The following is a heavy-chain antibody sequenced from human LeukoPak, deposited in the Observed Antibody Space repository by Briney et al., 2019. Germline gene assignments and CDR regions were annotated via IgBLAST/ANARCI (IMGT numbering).Heavy chain of an antibody. J-gene: IGHJ6*02. CDR3: AKDLLRYSGYEPYYYYGMDD. CDR1: GFTFDDYA. CDR2: ISGDGGST. Sequence: GGSLRLSCAASGFTFDDYAMHWVRQAPGKGLEWVSLISGDGGSTYYADSVKGRFTISRDNSKNSLYLQMNSLRTEDTALYYCAKDLLRYSGYEPYYYYGMDDWGQGTTVTVSS. D-gene: IGHD5-12*01. V-gene: IGHV3-43*02.